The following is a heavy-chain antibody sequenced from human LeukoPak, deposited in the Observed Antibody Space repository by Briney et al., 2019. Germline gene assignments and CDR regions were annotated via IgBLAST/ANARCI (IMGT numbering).Heavy chain of an antibody. CDR2: IYPGDSDT. J-gene: IGHJ3*02. Sequence: GESLKISCKGSGYSFSGYWIGWVRQMPGKGLEWMGIIYPGDSDTRYNPSFRGQVTTSADKSISTAYLQCSLKASDTAMYYCARSGSLGAFDIWGQGTMVTVSS. V-gene: IGHV5-51*01. CDR3: ARSGSLGAFDI. D-gene: IGHD1-26*01. CDR1: GYSFSGYW.